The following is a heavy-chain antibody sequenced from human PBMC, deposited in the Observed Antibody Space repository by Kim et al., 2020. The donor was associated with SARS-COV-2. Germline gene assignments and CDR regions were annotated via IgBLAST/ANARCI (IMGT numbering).Heavy chain of an antibody. Sequence: GGSLRLSCAASGFTVSSNYMSWVRQAPGKGLEWVSVIYSGGSTYYADSVKGRFTISRHNSKNTLYLQMNSLRAEDTAVYYCASAYYYDSSGSPYYYYGMDVWGQGTTVTVSS. CDR3: ASAYYYDSSGSPYYYYGMDV. CDR1: GFTVSSNY. J-gene: IGHJ6*02. CDR2: IYSGGST. D-gene: IGHD3-22*01. V-gene: IGHV3-53*04.